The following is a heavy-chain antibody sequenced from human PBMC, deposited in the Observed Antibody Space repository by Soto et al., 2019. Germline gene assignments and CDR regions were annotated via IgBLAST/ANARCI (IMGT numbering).Heavy chain of an antibody. CDR1: GFTFSSYG. Sequence: QVQLVESGGGVVQPGRSLRLSCAASGFTFSSYGMHWVRQAPGKGLEWVAVISYDGSNKYYADSVKGRFTISRDNSKNTLCLQMNSLRAEDTALYYCAKDRKDCTSTSSSGNYYYYMDFWGKGTTVTVSS. CDR2: ISYDGSNK. J-gene: IGHJ6*03. D-gene: IGHD2-2*01. CDR3: AKDRKDCTSTSSSGNYYYYMDF. V-gene: IGHV3-30*18.